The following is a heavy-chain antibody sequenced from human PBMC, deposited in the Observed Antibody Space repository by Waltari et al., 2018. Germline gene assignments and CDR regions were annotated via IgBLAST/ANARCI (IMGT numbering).Heavy chain of an antibody. CDR3: ASHYSGYDPFDY. CDR1: GYTLTELS. V-gene: IGHV1-24*01. D-gene: IGHD5-12*01. CDR2: VDPEDSET. J-gene: IGHJ4*02. Sequence: QVQLVQSGAEVKKPGASVKVSCKVSGYTLTELSMHWVRQAPGKGLEWMGGVDPEDSETIYAQKVQGRVTMTADTSTDTAYMELSSLRSEDAAVYYCASHYSGYDPFDYWGQGTLVTVSS.